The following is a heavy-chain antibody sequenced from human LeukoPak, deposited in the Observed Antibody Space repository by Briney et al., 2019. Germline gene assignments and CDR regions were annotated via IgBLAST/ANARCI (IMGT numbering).Heavy chain of an antibody. D-gene: IGHD1/OR15-1a*01. J-gene: IGHJ5*02. CDR2: IYPGDSNT. CDR1: GYSFATYW. Sequence: GESLKISCKGSGYSFATYWIGWVRQMPGKGLEWMGIIYPGDSNTRYSPSFQGQVTISADKSISTAYLQWSSLKASDTAMYYCARLRRLEQHLSWFDPWGQGTLVTVSS. V-gene: IGHV5-51*01. CDR3: ARLRRLEQHLSWFDP.